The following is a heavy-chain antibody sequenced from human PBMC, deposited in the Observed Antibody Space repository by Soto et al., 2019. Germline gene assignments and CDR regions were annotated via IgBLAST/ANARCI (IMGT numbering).Heavy chain of an antibody. CDR1: GFTFSSYG. V-gene: IGHV3-30*18. CDR2: ISYDGSNK. D-gene: IGHD4-17*01. Sequence: QVQLVESGGGVVQPGRSLRLSCAASGFTFSSYGMHWVRQAPGKGLEWVAVISYDGSNKYYADSVKGRFTISRDNSKNTLYLQMNRLRAEDTAVYYCAKALGYGDLPSSHWGQGTLVTVSS. J-gene: IGHJ1*01. CDR3: AKALGYGDLPSSH.